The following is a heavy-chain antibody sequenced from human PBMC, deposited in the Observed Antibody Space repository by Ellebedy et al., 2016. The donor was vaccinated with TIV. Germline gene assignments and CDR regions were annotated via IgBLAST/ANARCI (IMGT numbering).Heavy chain of an antibody. D-gene: IGHD6-13*01. V-gene: IGHV1-8*01. J-gene: IGHJ4*02. CDR1: GYTFTNYD. Sequence: ASVKVSXXASGYTFTNYDINWVRQATGQGLEWMGWINPDSGDTGYAHKFEGRLTMTRNTSRATVSIELSSLRSDDTAVYYCTRGVYTSSWYQWYWGQGTLVTVSS. CDR2: INPDSGDT. CDR3: TRGVYTSSWYQWY.